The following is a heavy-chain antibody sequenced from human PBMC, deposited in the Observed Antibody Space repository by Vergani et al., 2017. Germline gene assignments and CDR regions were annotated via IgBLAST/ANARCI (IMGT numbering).Heavy chain of an antibody. J-gene: IGHJ4*02. CDR2: IYHTGSA. CDR3: ARGMYGDYGY. Sequence: QVQLLESGPGLLKPSETLSLTCSVSGYSITSGYYWGWIRQPPGRGLEWIGSIYHTGSAYYNPSLKSRVTISVDTSKNQFSLKLSSVTAADTAVYYCARGMYGDYGYWGQGTLVTVSS. V-gene: IGHV4-38-2*02. D-gene: IGHD4-17*01. CDR1: GYSITSGYY.